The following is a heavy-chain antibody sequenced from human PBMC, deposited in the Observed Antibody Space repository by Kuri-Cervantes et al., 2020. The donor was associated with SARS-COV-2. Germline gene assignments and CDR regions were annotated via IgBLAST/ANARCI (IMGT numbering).Heavy chain of an antibody. V-gene: IGHV1-8*02. CDR2: INPNSGVT. D-gene: IGHD3-3*01. J-gene: IGHJ3*02. CDR1: GYTFNIYD. CDR3: AREGGGDPLVLGFGVVIHDAFDI. Sequence: ASVKVSCKAFGYTFNIYDINWVRQAPGQGLEWMGWINPNSGVTGYAQKFQGRVTMTTDTSTSTAYMELRSLRSDDTAVYYCAREGGGDPLVLGFGVVIHDAFDIWGQGTMVTVSS.